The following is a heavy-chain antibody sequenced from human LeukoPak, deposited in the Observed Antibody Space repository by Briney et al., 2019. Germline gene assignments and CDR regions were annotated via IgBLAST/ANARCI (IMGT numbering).Heavy chain of an antibody. V-gene: IGHV4-59*01. J-gene: IGHJ6*02. CDR1: GASISSYD. D-gene: IGHD1-26*01. CDR3: ARVGLGYYYGMDV. Sequence: SETLSLTCAVSGASISSYDWSWIRQPPGKGLEWIGGIYNSGRTNDNPSLKSRVTISKDTSKNQVSLNLRSVTAADTAVYYCARVGLGYYYGMDVWGQGTTVTVSS. CDR2: IYNSGRT.